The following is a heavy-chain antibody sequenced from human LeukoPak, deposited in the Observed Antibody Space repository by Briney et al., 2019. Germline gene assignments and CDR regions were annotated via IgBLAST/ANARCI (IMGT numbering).Heavy chain of an antibody. CDR3: ARQVTFGYAYAYYCDY. J-gene: IGHJ4*02. Sequence: PSETLSLTCTVSGGSISSTYYYWDWIRQPPGKGLEWIGNFHYSGSNSYNPSLKSRVTISVDTSKNQFSLRLSSVTAADTAVYYCARQVTFGYAYAYYCDYWGQGTLVTVSS. CDR2: FHYSGSN. CDR1: GGSISSTYYY. V-gene: IGHV4-39*01. D-gene: IGHD3-16*01.